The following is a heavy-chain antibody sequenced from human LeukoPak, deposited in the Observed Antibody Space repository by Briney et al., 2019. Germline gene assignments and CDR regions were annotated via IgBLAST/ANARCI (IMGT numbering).Heavy chain of an antibody. Sequence: PGGSLRLSCAASGFTFSSYGMSWVRQAPGKRLEWVSAISGSGGSTYYADSVKGRFTISRDNSKNTLYLQMNSLRAEDTAVYYCARLYGGTCPSAFDIWGQGTMVTVSS. CDR1: GFTFSSYG. V-gene: IGHV3-23*01. D-gene: IGHD4-23*01. CDR2: ISGSGGST. CDR3: ARLYGGTCPSAFDI. J-gene: IGHJ3*02.